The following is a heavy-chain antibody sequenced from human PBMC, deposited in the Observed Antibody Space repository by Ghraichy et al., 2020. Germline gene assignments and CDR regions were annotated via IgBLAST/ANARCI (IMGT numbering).Heavy chain of an antibody. CDR1: GFSFSSYA. Sequence: GGSLRLSCAASGFSFSSYAMHWVRQAPGKGLEWVAVFSSDGKTTYHADSVKGRFTISRDTSKNTLHLQMNSLRPEDTAVYYCAREGSRDGYTGVWDGFDIWGQGTLVTVSS. CDR2: FSSDGKTT. D-gene: IGHD5-24*01. V-gene: IGHV3-30*04. CDR3: AREGSRDGYTGVWDGFDI. J-gene: IGHJ3*02.